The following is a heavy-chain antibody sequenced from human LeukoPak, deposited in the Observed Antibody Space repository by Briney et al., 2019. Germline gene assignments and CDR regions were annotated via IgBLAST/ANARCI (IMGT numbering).Heavy chain of an antibody. Sequence: GGSLRLSCAASGFTFSSYGMHWVRQAPGKGLEWVAFIRHDGSNKYYADSVKGRFTISRDNSKNTLYLQMNSLRAEDTAVYYCAKGSRLGYCSSTSCPARYWGQGTLVTVSS. CDR2: IRHDGSNK. V-gene: IGHV3-30*02. CDR3: AKGSRLGYCSSTSCPARY. D-gene: IGHD2-2*01. J-gene: IGHJ4*02. CDR1: GFTFSSYG.